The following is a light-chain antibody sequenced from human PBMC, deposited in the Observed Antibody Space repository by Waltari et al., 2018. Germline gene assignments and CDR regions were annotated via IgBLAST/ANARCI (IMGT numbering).Light chain of an antibody. CDR3: QHYYNYPWT. V-gene: IGKV4-1*01. Sequence: DIVMTQSPDSLAVSLGEGATISCTSSQTLLYSANNKNYLAWYQQKPGQPPQALIYWASTRQSGVPDRFSGSGSGTSFTLTISSLQSEDFATYFCQHYYNYPWTFGQGTKVEIK. CDR1: QTLLYSANNKNY. J-gene: IGKJ1*01. CDR2: WAS.